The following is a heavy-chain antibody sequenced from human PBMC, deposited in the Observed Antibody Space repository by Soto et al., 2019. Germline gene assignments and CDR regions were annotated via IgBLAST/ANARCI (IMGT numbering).Heavy chain of an antibody. J-gene: IGHJ4*02. Sequence: ASVKVSCKASGYTFTSYGISWVRQAPGQGLEWMGWIVVGSGNTNYAQKFQERVTITRDMSTSTAYMELSSLRSEDTAVYYCAAGGAHPYYDSSGYFQGFDYWGQGTLVTVSS. D-gene: IGHD3-22*01. CDR1: GYTFTSYG. V-gene: IGHV1-58*02. CDR3: AAGGAHPYYDSSGYFQGFDY. CDR2: IVVGSGNT.